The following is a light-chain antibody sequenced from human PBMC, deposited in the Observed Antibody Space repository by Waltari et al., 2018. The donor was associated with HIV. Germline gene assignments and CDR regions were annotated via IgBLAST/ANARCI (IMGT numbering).Light chain of an antibody. J-gene: IGLJ2*01. CDR1: NSNIGRYA. CDR3: AAWDDSLSGSVV. Sequence: QSVLTQPPSASGAPRQRVSISCSGGNSNIGRYAVSWYQQLPGTAPKLLIYSNTQRPSGVPDRFSGSKSGTSASLAIGGLQSEDEADYYCAAWDDSLSGSVVFGGGTKLTVL. V-gene: IGLV1-44*01. CDR2: SNT.